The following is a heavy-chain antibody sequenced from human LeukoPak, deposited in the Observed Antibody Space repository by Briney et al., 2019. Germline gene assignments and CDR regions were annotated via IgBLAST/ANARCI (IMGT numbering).Heavy chain of an antibody. CDR1: GFTFSSHG. CDR3: TTRVGGDYSTLGY. CDR2: ISGSGGST. J-gene: IGHJ4*02. D-gene: IGHD4-17*01. V-gene: IGHV3-23*01. Sequence: GGSLRLSCAASGFTFSSHGINWVRQAPGKGLEWVSAISGSGGSTYYADSVKGRFTISRDNSKNTLYLQMNSLRAEDTAVYYCTTRVGGDYSTLGYWGQGTLVTVSS.